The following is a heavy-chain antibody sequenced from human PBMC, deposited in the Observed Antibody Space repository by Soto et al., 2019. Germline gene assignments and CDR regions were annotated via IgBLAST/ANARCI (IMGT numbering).Heavy chain of an antibody. V-gene: IGHV3-49*03. Sequence: EVQLVESGGGLVQPGRSLRLSCAASGFSAGDYGMTWFRQAPGKGLEWVGFIRSKAYGGTTEYVASVIGRFTISRDDSTNIAYLHMNILQTDDTGVYYCTRDPVPCGAFDVWGQGTMVTVSS. CDR1: GFSAGDYG. D-gene: IGHD2-21*01. CDR3: TRDPVPCGAFDV. CDR2: IRSKAYGGTT. J-gene: IGHJ3*01.